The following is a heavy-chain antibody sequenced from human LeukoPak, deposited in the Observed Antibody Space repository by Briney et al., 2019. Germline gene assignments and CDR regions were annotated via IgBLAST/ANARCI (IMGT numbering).Heavy chain of an antibody. J-gene: IGHJ6*02. D-gene: IGHD2-15*01. CDR2: IIPIFGTA. V-gene: IGHV1-69*13. CDR3: ARSSRCSGGSCYWGSPYYYYGMDV. Sequence: ASVKVSCKASGGTFSSYAISWVRQAPGQGLEWMGGIIPIFGTANYAQKFQGRVTITADESTSTAYMELSSLKSEDTSVYYCARSSRCSGGSCYWGSPYYYYGMDVWGQGTTVTVSS. CDR1: GGTFSSYA.